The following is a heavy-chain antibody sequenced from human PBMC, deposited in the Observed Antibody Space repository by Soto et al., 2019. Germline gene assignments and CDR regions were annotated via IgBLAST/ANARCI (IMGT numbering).Heavy chain of an antibody. Sequence: SETLSLTCTVSGGSISSYYWSWIRQPPGKGLEWIGYIYYSGSTNYNPSLKSRVTISVDTSKNQFSLKLSSVTAADTAVYYCARGPPVLVPAAPWYYGMDVWGQGTTVTVSS. CDR1: GGSISSYY. CDR2: IYYSGST. J-gene: IGHJ6*02. V-gene: IGHV4-59*08. D-gene: IGHD2-2*01. CDR3: ARGPPVLVPAAPWYYGMDV.